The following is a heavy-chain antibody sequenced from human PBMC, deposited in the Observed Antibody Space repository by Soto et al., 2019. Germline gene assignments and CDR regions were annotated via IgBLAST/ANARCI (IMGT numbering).Heavy chain of an antibody. CDR3: ARDVYDSRGPGDY. V-gene: IGHV3-33*01. J-gene: IGHJ4*02. CDR1: GFTFSSYG. Sequence: QVQLVESGGGVVQPGRSLRLSCAASGFTFSSYGMHWVRQAPGKGLEWVAVIWYDGSNKYYADSVKGRFTISRDNSKNTLYLQMNSLRAEETAVYYCARDVYDSRGPGDYWGQGTLVTVSS. D-gene: IGHD3-22*01. CDR2: IWYDGSNK.